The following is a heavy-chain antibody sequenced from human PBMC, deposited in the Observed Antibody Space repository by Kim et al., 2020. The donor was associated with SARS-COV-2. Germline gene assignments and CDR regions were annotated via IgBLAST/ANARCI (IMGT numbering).Heavy chain of an antibody. CDR3: ARAIVRLWFGELLLRDTQSNWFDP. CDR2: IYPGDSDT. D-gene: IGHD3-10*01. CDR1: GYSFTSYW. Sequence: GESLKISCKGSGYSFTSYWIGWVRQMPGKGLEWMGIIYPGDSDTRYSPSFQGQVTISADKSISTAYLQWSSLKASDTAMYYCARAIVRLWFGELLLRDTQSNWFDPWGQGTLVTVSS. J-gene: IGHJ5*02. V-gene: IGHV5-51*01.